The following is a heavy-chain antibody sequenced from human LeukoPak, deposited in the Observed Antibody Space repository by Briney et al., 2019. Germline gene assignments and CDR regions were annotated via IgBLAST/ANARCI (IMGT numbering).Heavy chain of an antibody. J-gene: IGHJ4*02. Sequence: GGSLRLSCAASGFTFSSYWMHWVRQAPGKGLVWVSRINSDGSSTSYADSVKGRFTISRDNAKNTLYLQMNSLRAEDTAVYYRAREDDSSGYYHPSYFDYWGQGTLVTVSS. V-gene: IGHV3-74*01. CDR3: AREDDSSGYYHPSYFDY. CDR1: GFTFSSYW. D-gene: IGHD3-22*01. CDR2: INSDGSST.